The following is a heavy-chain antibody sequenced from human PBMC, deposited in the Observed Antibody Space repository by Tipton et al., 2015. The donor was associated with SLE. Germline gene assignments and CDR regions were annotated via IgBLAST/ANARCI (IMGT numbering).Heavy chain of an antibody. J-gene: IGHJ4*02. V-gene: IGHV3-9*01. CDR2: ISWNSVTI. Sequence: SLRLSCAASGFTFSSYAMSWVRQAPGKGLEWVAGISWNSVTIGYADSVKGRFTISRDNAKNSLYLQMNSLRPDDTAFYSCAREGSGGDYFDYWGQGTLVTVSS. CDR3: AREGSGGDYFDY. D-gene: IGHD1-26*01. CDR1: GFTFSSYA.